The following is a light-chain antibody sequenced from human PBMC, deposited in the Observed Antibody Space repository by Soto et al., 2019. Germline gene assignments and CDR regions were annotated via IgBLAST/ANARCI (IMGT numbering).Light chain of an antibody. J-gene: IGKJ1*01. Sequence: EIVLTQSPGTLSLSPGERATLSCRASQSVSSSYLGWYQQKPGQAPRLLIYDASNRATGIPDRFSGSGSGTDFTLTISRLEPEDFAVYYCQQYGTSPRTFGLGTKVDI. V-gene: IGKV3-20*01. CDR3: QQYGTSPRT. CDR1: QSVSSSY. CDR2: DAS.